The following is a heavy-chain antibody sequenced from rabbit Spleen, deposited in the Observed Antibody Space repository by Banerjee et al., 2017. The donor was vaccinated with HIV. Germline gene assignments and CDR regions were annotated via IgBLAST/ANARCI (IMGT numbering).Heavy chain of an antibody. CDR3: VRDTWAFNL. J-gene: IGHJ4*01. CDR1: GFDFSRYG. D-gene: IGHD3-1*01. CDR2: IDPVFGST. Sequence: EQLEESGGGLVKPGGSLTLSCKASGFDFSRYGMSWVRQAPGKGLEWIGYIDPVFGSTYYASWVNGRFSISRENTQNTVSLQMNSLTAADTATYFCVRDTWAFNLWGPGTLVTVS. V-gene: IGHV1S47*01.